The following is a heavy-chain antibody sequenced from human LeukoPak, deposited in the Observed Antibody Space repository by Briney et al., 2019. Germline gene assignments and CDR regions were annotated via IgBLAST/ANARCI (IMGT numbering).Heavy chain of an antibody. CDR3: ARDRSRYLDL. V-gene: IGHV4-39*07. Sequence: PSETLSLTCTVSGGSISSSSYYWGWIRQPPGKGLEWIGSIYYSGSTYYNPSLKSRVTISVDTSKNQFSLQLSSVTAADTAVYYCARDRSRYLDLWGRGTLVTVSS. CDR1: GGSISSSSYY. CDR2: IYYSGST. J-gene: IGHJ2*01.